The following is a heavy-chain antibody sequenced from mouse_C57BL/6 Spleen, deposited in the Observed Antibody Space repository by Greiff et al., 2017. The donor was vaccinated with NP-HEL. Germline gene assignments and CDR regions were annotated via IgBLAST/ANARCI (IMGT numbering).Heavy chain of an antibody. J-gene: IGHJ3*01. D-gene: IGHD1-1*01. CDR2: ISDGGSYT. CDR1: GFTFSSYA. V-gene: IGHV5-4*01. CDR3: ARDGYYGSSPWFAY. Sequence: EVMLVESGGGLVKPGGSLKLSCAASGFTFSSYAMSWVRQTPEKRLEWVATISDGGSYTYYPDNVKGRFTISRDNAKNNLYLQMSHLKSEDTAMYDCARDGYYGSSPWFAYWGQGTLVTVSA.